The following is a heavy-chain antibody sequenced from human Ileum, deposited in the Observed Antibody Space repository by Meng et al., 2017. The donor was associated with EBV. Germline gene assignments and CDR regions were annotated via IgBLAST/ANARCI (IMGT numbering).Heavy chain of an antibody. J-gene: IGHJ4*02. CDR1: GGSISNNAYY. Sequence: HLQRSGSGAGLVKPSETLFLTCTVSGGSISNNAYYWGWIRQPPGKGLEWIGTIYDGGNTYYHPSLKSRLTISVDTSRNQFSLKLSSVTAADTAVYYCATQNWNYEAGYWGQGTLVTVSS. CDR3: ATQNWNYEAGY. V-gene: IGHV4-39*01. D-gene: IGHD1-7*01. CDR2: IYDGGNT.